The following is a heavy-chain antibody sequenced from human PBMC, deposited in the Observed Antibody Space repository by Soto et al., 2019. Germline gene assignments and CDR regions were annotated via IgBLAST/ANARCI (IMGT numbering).Heavy chain of an antibody. CDR1: GGSISSSSYY. J-gene: IGHJ6*03. D-gene: IGHD2-15*01. CDR2: IYYSGST. CDR3: ARGGYCSGGSCYSDYYYMDV. Sequence: PEETLSLTCTVSGGSISSSSYYWGWIRQPPGKGLEWIGSIYYSGSTYYNPSLKSRVTISVDTSKNQFSLKLSSVTAADTAVYYCARGGYCSGGSCYSDYYYMDVWGKGTTVTVSS. V-gene: IGHV4-39*01.